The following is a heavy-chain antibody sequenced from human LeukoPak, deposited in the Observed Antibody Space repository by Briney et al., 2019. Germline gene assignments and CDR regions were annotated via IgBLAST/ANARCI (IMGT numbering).Heavy chain of an antibody. CDR1: GYTFNGYY. CDR2: INPNSGGT. V-gene: IGHV1-2*02. J-gene: IGHJ6*03. D-gene: IGHD3-16*01. CDR3: ARETSQKGAHYMDV. Sequence: ASVKVSCKASGYTFNGYYKHWVRQAPGQGLEWMGWINPNSGGTNYAQKFQGRVTMTRDTSISTAYMELSRLRSDDTAVYYCARETSQKGAHYMDVWGKGTTVTISS.